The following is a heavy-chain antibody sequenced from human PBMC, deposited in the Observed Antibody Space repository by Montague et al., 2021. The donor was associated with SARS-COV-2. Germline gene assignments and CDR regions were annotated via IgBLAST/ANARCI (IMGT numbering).Heavy chain of an antibody. CDR1: GFTFSSYS. D-gene: IGHD6-19*01. Sequence: SLRLSCAASGFTFSSYSMNWVRQAPGKGLEWVSSISSSSSYIYYADSVKGRFTISRDNAKNSLYLQMNSLRAEDTAVYYCARDRDSSGWFDYWGQETLVTVSS. J-gene: IGHJ4*02. CDR3: ARDRDSSGWFDY. CDR2: ISSSSSYI. V-gene: IGHV3-21*01.